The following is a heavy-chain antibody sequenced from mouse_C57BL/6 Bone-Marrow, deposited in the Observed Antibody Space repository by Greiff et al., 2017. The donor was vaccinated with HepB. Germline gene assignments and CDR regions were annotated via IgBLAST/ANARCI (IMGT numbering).Heavy chain of an antibody. CDR1: GYSITSGYY. CDR2: ISYDGSN. Sequence: VQLQQSGPGLVKPSQSLSLTCSVTGYSITSGYYRNWIRQFPGNKLEWMGYISYDGSNNYNPSLKNRISITRDTSKNQFFLKLNSVTTEDTATYYCARRLMDYWGQGTSVTVSS. J-gene: IGHJ4*01. V-gene: IGHV3-6*01. CDR3: ARRLMDY. D-gene: IGHD1-2*01.